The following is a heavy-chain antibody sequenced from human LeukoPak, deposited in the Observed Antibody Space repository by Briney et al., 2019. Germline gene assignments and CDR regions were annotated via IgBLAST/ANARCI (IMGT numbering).Heavy chain of an antibody. CDR3: ARVVPAAMPSLYYYGMDV. J-gene: IGHJ6*02. V-gene: IGHV1-2*02. Sequence: ASVTVSCKASGYTFTGYYMHWVRQAPGQGLEWMGWINPNSGGTNYAQKFQGRVTMTRDTSISTAYMELSRLRSDDTAVYYCARVVPAAMPSLYYYGMDVWGQGTTVTVSS. CDR1: GYTFTGYY. D-gene: IGHD2-2*01. CDR2: INPNSGGT.